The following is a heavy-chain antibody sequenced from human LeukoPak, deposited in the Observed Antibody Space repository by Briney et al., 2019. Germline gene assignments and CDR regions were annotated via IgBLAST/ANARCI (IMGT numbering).Heavy chain of an antibody. CDR1: GGSISSYY. J-gene: IGHJ5*02. V-gene: IGHV4-59*01. D-gene: IGHD1-1*01. CDR3: AREGKTGTKNWFDP. Sequence: SETLSLTCTVSGGSISSYYWSWIRQPPGKGLEWIGYIYYSGSTNYNPSLKSRVTISVDTSKNQFSLKLSSVTAADTAVYYCAREGKTGTKNWFDPWGQGTLVTVSS. CDR2: IYYSGST.